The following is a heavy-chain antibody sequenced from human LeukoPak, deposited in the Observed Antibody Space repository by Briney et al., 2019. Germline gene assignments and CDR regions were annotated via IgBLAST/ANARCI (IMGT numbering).Heavy chain of an antibody. CDR3: ARVAITSGWYTYYYGMDV. Sequence: GGSLRLSCAASGFTFSSYAMHWVRQAPGKGLEWVAVISYDGSNKYCADSVKGRFTISRDNSKNTLYLQMNSLRAEDTAVYYCARVAITSGWYTYYYGMDVWGQGTTVTVSS. V-gene: IGHV3-30-3*01. CDR2: ISYDGSNK. CDR1: GFTFSSYA. J-gene: IGHJ6*02. D-gene: IGHD6-19*01.